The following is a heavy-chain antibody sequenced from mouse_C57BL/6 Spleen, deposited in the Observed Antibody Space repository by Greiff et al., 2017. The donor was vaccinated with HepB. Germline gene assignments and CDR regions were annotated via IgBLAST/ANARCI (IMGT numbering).Heavy chain of an antibody. V-gene: IGHV5-6*01. Sequence: EVKLVESGGDLVKPGGSLKLSCAASGFTFSSYGMSWVRQTPDKRLEWVATISSGGSYTYYPDSVKGRFTISRDNAKNTLYLQMSSLKSEDTAMYYCAREGDGDWYFDVWGTGTTVTVSS. CDR3: AREGDGDWYFDV. CDR2: ISSGGSYT. D-gene: IGHD3-3*01. J-gene: IGHJ1*03. CDR1: GFTFSSYG.